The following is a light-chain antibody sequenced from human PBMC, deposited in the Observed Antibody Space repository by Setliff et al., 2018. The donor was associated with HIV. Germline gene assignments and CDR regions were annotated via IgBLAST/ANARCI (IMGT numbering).Light chain of an antibody. CDR3: ASHRETNTLEV. CDR2: TVT. J-gene: IGLJ1*01. Sequence: QSALAQPASVSGSPGQSITISCSGTNSDIGSHDYVSWYQQQPGTAPKLIIFTVTYRPSRVSDRFSCSKSGNKASLTISGLQPEDEADYYCASHRETNTLEVFGTGT. V-gene: IGLV2-14*03. CDR1: NSDIGSHDY.